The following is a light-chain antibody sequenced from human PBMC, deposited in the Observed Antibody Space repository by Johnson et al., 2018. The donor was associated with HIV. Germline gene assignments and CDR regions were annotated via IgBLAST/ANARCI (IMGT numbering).Light chain of an antibody. CDR2: DNT. CDR3: GTWDSSLSADV. Sequence: QAVLTQPPSVSAAPGQKVTISCSGSSSNIGNNYVSWYQQFPERAPKLLIYDNTKRPSGIPDRFSGSKSGTSATLGITGLQTGDEADYYCGTWDSSLSADVFGTGTKVTVL. J-gene: IGLJ1*01. CDR1: SSNIGNNY. V-gene: IGLV1-51*01.